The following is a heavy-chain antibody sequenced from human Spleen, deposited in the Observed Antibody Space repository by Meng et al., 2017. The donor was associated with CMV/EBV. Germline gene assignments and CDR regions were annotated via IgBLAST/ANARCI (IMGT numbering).Heavy chain of an antibody. CDR2: ISYSGST. D-gene: IGHD2-2*01. J-gene: IGHJ4*02. CDR1: GGSISSGAYY. Sequence: SGGSISSGAYYWSWIRQHPGAGLEWIGYISYSGSTYYNPSLKSRVIISIDTSKNQFSLKVTSVTAADTAVFYCARTSKHYQFLQADSRGLGTLVTVSS. CDR3: ARTSKHYQFLQADS. V-gene: IGHV4-31*02.